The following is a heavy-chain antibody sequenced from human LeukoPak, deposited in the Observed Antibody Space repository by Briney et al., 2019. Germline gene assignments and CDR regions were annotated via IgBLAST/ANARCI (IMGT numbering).Heavy chain of an antibody. CDR2: IKQEGSEK. J-gene: IGHJ6*03. D-gene: IGHD3-16*01. CDR3: ARDHVGGKYYYMDV. V-gene: IGHV3-7*01. Sequence: GGSLRLSCVASGFTFKNYWLTWVRQAPGKGLECVANIKQEGSEKSYVDSVKGRFTISRDNAKNSVYLQRNSLRVEGTAVYYCARDHVGGKYYYMDVWGKGPTVTVSS. CDR1: GFTFKNYW.